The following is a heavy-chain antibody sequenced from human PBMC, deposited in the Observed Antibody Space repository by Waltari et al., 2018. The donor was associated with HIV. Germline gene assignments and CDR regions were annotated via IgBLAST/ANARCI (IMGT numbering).Heavy chain of an antibody. CDR3: VKDMFGEYDY. CDR1: GSSVSRYW. J-gene: IGHJ4*02. D-gene: IGHD3-10*02. Sequence: EVQLVQSGGGLVQPGGSRRLSCAASGSSVSRYWMHWVSQIPGQGLVWVSRINPDGNTINYADSVRGRFTISRDYAKNTLYLQMNSLRDEDTAMYYCVKDMFGEYDYWGQGTLVTVSS. V-gene: IGHV3-74*01. CDR2: INPDGNTI.